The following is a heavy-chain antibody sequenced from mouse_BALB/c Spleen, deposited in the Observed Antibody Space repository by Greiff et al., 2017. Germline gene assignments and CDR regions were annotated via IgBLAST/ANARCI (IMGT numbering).Heavy chain of an antibody. CDR1: GFNIKDYY. V-gene: IGHV14-1*02. J-gene: IGHJ2*01. CDR3: ARSGTTVVALDY. Sequence: VQLKQSGAELVRPGALVKLSCKASGFNIKDYYMHWVKQRPEQGLEWIGWIDPENGNTIYDPKFQGKASITADTSSNTAYLQLSSLTSEDTAVYYCARSGTTVVALDYWGQGTTLTVSS. D-gene: IGHD1-1*01. CDR2: IDPENGNT.